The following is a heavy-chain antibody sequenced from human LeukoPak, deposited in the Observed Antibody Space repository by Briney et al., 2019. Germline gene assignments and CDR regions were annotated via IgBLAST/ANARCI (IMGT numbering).Heavy chain of an antibody. CDR1: GCTFTGYY. V-gene: IGHV1-2*02. D-gene: IGHD3-22*01. Sequence: ASVKVSCKASGCTFTGYYMHWVRQAPGQGLEWMGWINPNSGGTNYAQKFQGRVTMTRDTSISTAYMELSRLRSDDTAVYYCASDSSGYYYPFDPWGQGTLVTVSS. CDR3: ASDSSGYYYPFDP. CDR2: INPNSGGT. J-gene: IGHJ5*02.